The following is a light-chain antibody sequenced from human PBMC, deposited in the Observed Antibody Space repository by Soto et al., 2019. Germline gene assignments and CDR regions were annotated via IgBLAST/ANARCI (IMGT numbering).Light chain of an antibody. CDR2: DAS. V-gene: IGKV3-11*01. J-gene: IGKJ5*01. Sequence: EIVLTQSPATLSLSPGERATLSCRASQSVSSHLAWFQQTPGQAPRLLIYDASNTATGIPARLSGRGSGTDFTLTISSLEPEDFAVYYCQQRSSAITFGQGTRLEIK. CDR3: QQRSSAIT. CDR1: QSVSSH.